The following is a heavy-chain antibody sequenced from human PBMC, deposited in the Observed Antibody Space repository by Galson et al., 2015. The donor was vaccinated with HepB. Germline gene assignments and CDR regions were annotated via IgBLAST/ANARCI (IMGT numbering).Heavy chain of an antibody. V-gene: IGHV3-30-3*01. Sequence: SLRLSCAASGFTFSSYAMHWVRQAPGKGLEWVAVISYDGSNKYYADSVKGRFTVSRDNSKNTLYLQMNSLRAEDTAVYYCARDLGDDSGSYWGYFDYWGQGTLVTVSS. CDR3: ARDLGDDSGSYWGYFDY. CDR2: ISYDGSNK. J-gene: IGHJ4*02. D-gene: IGHD1-26*01. CDR1: GFTFSSYA.